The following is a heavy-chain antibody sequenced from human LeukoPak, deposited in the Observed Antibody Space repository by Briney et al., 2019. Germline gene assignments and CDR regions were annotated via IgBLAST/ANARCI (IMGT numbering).Heavy chain of an antibody. CDR3: AKVGRRGYSSSWYNDFFDY. Sequence: GGSLRLSCAASGFTFSSYAMSWVRQAPGKGLEWVSTINDNGDGTYYADSVKGRFTISRDNSNNTLYLQMDSLRAEDTAVYYCAKVGRRGYSSSWYNDFFDYWGQGTLVTVSS. J-gene: IGHJ4*02. CDR2: INDNGDGT. CDR1: GFTFSSYA. V-gene: IGHV3-23*01. D-gene: IGHD6-13*01.